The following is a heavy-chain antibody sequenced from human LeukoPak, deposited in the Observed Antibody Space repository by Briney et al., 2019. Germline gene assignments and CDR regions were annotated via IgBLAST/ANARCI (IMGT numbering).Heavy chain of an antibody. CDR1: GGTFISYA. CDR3: ARFEPTYNWFDP. CDR2: IIPIFGTA. J-gene: IGHJ5*02. V-gene: IGHV1-69*13. Sequence: GASVKVSCKASGGTFISYAISWVRQAPGQGLEWMGGIIPIFGTANYAQKFQGRVTITADESTSTAYMELSSLRSEDTAVYYCARFEPTYNWFDPWGQGTLVTVSS. D-gene: IGHD3-9*01.